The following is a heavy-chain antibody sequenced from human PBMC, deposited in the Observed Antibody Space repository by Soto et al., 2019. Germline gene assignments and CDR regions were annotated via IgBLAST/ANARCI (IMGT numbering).Heavy chain of an antibody. D-gene: IGHD3-3*01. J-gene: IGHJ5*02. CDR1: GFTFSSYS. CDR2: ISSSSSTI. V-gene: IGHV3-48*02. Sequence: EVQLVESGGGLVQPGGSLRLSCAASGFTFSSYSMNWVRQAPGKGLEWDSYISSSSSTIYYADSVKGRFTISRDNAKNSLYLQMNSLRDEDTAVYYCARVNYDFWSGQNWFDPWGQGTLVTVSS. CDR3: ARVNYDFWSGQNWFDP.